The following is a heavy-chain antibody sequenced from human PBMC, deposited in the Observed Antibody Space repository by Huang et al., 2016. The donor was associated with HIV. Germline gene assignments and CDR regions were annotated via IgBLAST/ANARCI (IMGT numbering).Heavy chain of an antibody. Sequence: QVLLVQSGAEVRKPGSSVKVSCTAFGGTFSSYAISWGRQAPGQGLEWMGGIIPIFGTANDTQKCQGRVTITVDESTNTGYMELTRLTSEDTAVYYCARTAYSYGFRQGYNWFDPWGQGTPVTVSS. V-gene: IGHV1-69*13. D-gene: IGHD5-18*01. CDR2: IIPIFGTA. CDR1: GGTFSSYA. CDR3: ARTAYSYGFRQGYNWFDP. J-gene: IGHJ5*02.